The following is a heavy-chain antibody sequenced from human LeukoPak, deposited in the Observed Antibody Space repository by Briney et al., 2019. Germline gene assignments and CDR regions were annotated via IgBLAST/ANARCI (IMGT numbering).Heavy chain of an antibody. V-gene: IGHV1-8*01. CDR1: GYTFTSYD. D-gene: IGHD6-19*01. Sequence: ASVKVSCKASGYTFTSYDINWVRQATGQGLEWMGWMNPNSGNTGYAQKFQGRVTMTRNTSISTAYMELSSLRSEDTAVYYCAREGRVDSSGYRISRGYSSGWYDYWGQGTLVTVSS. J-gene: IGHJ4*02. CDR3: AREGRVDSSGYRISRGYSSGWYDY. CDR2: MNPNSGNT.